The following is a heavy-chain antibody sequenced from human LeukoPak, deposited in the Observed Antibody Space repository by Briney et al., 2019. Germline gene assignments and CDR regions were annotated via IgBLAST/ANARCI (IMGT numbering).Heavy chain of an antibody. J-gene: IGHJ4*02. CDR1: GGSISSYL. Sequence: SETLSLTCAVSGGSISSYLCNWIRQSAGKGLEWIGRIYTSGSTNYNPSLKSRVTMSVDTSKNQFSLKLSSVTAADTAVYYCARETRDSIGYYCDYWGQGTLVTVSS. D-gene: IGHD3-22*01. CDR2: IYTSGST. V-gene: IGHV4-4*07. CDR3: ARETRDSIGYYCDY.